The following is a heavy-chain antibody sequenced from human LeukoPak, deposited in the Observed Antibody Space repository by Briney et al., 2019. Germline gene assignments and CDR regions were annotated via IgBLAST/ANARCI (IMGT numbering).Heavy chain of an antibody. V-gene: IGHV3-23*01. CDR3: AKKFSGISYYFDY. CDR1: GFTFSIYG. CDR2: ISGSGGGGST. D-gene: IGHD1-26*01. Sequence: GGSQRLSCAASGFTFSIYGMSWVRQAPGKGLEWVSGISGSGGGGSTYYADSVTGRFTISRDNSKNTLYLQMNSLRAEDTAVYYCAKKFSGISYYFDYWGQGTLVTVSS. J-gene: IGHJ4*02.